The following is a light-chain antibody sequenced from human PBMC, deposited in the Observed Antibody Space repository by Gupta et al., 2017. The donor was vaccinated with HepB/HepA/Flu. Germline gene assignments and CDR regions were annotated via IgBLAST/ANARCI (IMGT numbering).Light chain of an antibody. CDR2: DVS. V-gene: IGLV2-14*03. CDR3: SSYTSRSTGV. CDR1: SSDVGGYNF. Sequence: QSALTQSASVSGSPGQSITISCTGTSSDVGGYNFVSWYQQHPDKAPKLMIYDVSNRPSGVSNRFSGSKSGNTASLTISGLQAEDEADYYCSSYTSRSTGVFGGGTKLTVL. J-gene: IGLJ3*02.